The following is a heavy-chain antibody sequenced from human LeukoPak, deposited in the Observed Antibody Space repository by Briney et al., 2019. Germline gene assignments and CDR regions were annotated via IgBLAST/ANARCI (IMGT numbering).Heavy chain of an antibody. V-gene: IGHV3-23*01. CDR2: ISGSGYST. CDR3: AKAPVLGYCSGGSCYPYFDY. CDR1: GFTFSSYA. J-gene: IGHJ4*02. Sequence: PGGSLRLSCAASGFTFSSYAMSWLRQAPGKGLEWVSVISGSGYSTYYADSVKGRFTISRDNSKNTLYLQMNSLRAEDTAVYYCAKAPVLGYCSGGSCYPYFDYWGQGTLVTVSS. D-gene: IGHD2-15*01.